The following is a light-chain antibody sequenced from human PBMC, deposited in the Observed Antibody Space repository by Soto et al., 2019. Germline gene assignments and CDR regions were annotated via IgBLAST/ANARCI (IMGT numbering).Light chain of an antibody. CDR2: SAS. J-gene: IGKJ4*01. V-gene: IGKV1-9*01. CDR3: QQLNSFPPL. Sequence: DIRLTQSPSFLSASVGDRVTITCRASQGISSSLAWYQQKPGKAPNLLIYSASTLQSGVPSRFSGNGSGTEFTLTISSLLPEDCATYYCQQLNSFPPLFGGGTKVEIK. CDR1: QGISSS.